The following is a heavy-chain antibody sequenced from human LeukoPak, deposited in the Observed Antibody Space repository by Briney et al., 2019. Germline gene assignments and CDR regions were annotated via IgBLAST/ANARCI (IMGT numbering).Heavy chain of an antibody. V-gene: IGHV3-30*02. J-gene: IGHJ4*02. CDR1: GFTFSSYG. CDR2: IRYDGSNK. CDR3: AKMVSGYCSSTSCYDLDH. D-gene: IGHD2-2*01. Sequence: PGGSLRLSCAASGFTFSSYGMHWVRQALGKGLEWVAFIRYDGSNKYYADSVKGRFTTSRDNSKNTLYLQMNSLRAEDTAVYYCAKMVSGYCSSTSCYDLDHWGQGTLVTVSS.